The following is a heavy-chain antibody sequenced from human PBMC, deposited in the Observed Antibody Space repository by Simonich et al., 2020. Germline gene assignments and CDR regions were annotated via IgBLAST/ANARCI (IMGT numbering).Heavy chain of an antibody. V-gene: IGHV3-21*01. CDR1: GFTFSSYS. CDR3: AGGVYCSSTSCSTYYYYGMDV. Sequence: EVQLVESGGGLVKPGGSLRLSCAASGFTFSSYSMNWVRQGPGKGLEWVSSISGSSSYIYYADTVKGRFTISRDNAKNSLYLQMNSLRAEDTAVYYCAGGVYCSSTSCSTYYYYGMDVWGQGTTVTVSS. D-gene: IGHD2-2*01. CDR2: ISGSSSYI. J-gene: IGHJ6*02.